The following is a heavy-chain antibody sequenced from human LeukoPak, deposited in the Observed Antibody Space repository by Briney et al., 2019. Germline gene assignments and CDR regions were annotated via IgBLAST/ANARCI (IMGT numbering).Heavy chain of an antibody. J-gene: IGHJ5*02. CDR3: ARRGRYYGSGSYYTPKWFDP. CDR1: GGSISSYY. CDR2: INHSGST. D-gene: IGHD3-10*01. Sequence: SETLSLTCTVSGGSISSYYWSWIRQPPGKGLEWIGEINHSGSTNYNPSLKSRVTISVDTSKNQFSLKLSSVTAADTAVYYCARRGRYYGSGSYYTPKWFDPWGQGTLVTVSS. V-gene: IGHV4-34*01.